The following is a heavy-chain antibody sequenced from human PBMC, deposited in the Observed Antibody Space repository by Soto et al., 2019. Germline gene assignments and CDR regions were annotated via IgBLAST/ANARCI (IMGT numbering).Heavy chain of an antibody. V-gene: IGHV4-4*07. CDR1: GGSIGGYY. J-gene: IGHJ4*02. Sequence: PSETLSLTCTVSGGSIGGYYWSWIRQPAEKGLEWIGRMYNSERTNYNPSLESRVTMSMDTSKNQFSLRLTSVTAADTAVYFCVRDRAFSYAYDVWGQGSLVTVSS. D-gene: IGHD3-16*01. CDR3: VRDRAFSYAYDV. CDR2: MYNSERT.